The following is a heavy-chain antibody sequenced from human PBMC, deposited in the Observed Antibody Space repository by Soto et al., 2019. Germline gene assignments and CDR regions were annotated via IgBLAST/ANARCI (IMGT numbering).Heavy chain of an antibody. V-gene: IGHV3-48*02. Sequence: GGSLRLSCAASGFRFSTYDMDWLRQAPGKGPEWIAHISTTSSTIYYADSVKGRFTISRDNARNSLYLEMNSLRDEDTAVYYCARDRCYDGTCYSASDSWGQGTLVTVSS. CDR1: GFRFSTYD. D-gene: IGHD2-15*01. CDR2: ISTTSSTI. J-gene: IGHJ5*01. CDR3: ARDRCYDGTCYSASDS.